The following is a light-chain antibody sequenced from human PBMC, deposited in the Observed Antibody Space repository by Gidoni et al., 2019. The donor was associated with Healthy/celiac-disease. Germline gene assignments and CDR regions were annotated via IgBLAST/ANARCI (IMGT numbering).Light chain of an antibody. Sequence: DIQMTQSPSTLSSSVGDRVTITCRASQSISSWLVWYQQKPGKAPKLLMYDASSLESGVPSRSIGSGSGTEVILTTSSMQPDDFVTYYCQQYNSYSPFTFGPGTKVDIK. CDR1: QSISSW. CDR3: QQYNSYSPFT. V-gene: IGKV1-5*01. J-gene: IGKJ3*01. CDR2: DAS.